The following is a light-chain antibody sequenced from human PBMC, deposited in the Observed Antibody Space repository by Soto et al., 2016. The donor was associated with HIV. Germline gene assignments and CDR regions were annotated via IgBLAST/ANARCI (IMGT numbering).Light chain of an antibody. CDR2: DDS. CDR3: QVWDDYQSI. V-gene: IGLV3-21*03. J-gene: IGLJ1*01. CDR1: NIGSKS. Sequence: SYVLTQPPSVSLAPGKTASITCGGNNIGSKSVHWYQQKPGQAPVLVVYDDSDRPSGIPERFSGSNSGNTATLTISRVEAGDEADYYCQVWDDYQSIFGPGTKVTVL.